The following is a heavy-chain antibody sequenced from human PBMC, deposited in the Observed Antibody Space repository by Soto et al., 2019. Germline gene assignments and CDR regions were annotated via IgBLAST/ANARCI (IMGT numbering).Heavy chain of an antibody. D-gene: IGHD3-16*01. CDR1: GYSFTSYW. CDR3: ARSWGSHPRNPYYYYGMDV. V-gene: IGHV5-51*01. CDR2: IYPGDSDT. Sequence: PGESLKISCKGSGYSFTSYWIGWVRQMPGKGLEWMGIIYPGDSDTRYSPSFQGQVTISADKSISTAYLQWSSLKASDTAMYYCARSWGSHPRNPYYYYGMDVWGQGTTVTVYS. J-gene: IGHJ6*02.